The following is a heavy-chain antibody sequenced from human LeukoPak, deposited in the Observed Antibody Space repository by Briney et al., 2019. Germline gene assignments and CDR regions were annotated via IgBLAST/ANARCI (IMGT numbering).Heavy chain of an antibody. Sequence: GGSLRLSCAASGFTFSKYLMLWVRQAPGKGLESVSRINTDGTVTTYADSVKGRFTVSRDNADNTMFLQMNSVRDEDTAVYYCATKQWLAPPPDSWGQGTPVTISS. CDR3: ATKQWLAPPPDS. CDR1: GFTFSKYL. CDR2: INTDGTVT. J-gene: IGHJ4*02. D-gene: IGHD6-19*01. V-gene: IGHV3-74*01.